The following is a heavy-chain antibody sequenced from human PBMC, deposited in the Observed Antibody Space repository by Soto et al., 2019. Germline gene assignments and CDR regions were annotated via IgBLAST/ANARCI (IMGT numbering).Heavy chain of an antibody. CDR2: ISYDGSDK. J-gene: IGHJ5*02. Sequence: GGSLRLSCAGSGFTFSSYGMHWVRQAPGKGLEWVAVISYDGSDKYYGDSVKGRFTISRDDSKNKLYQQMNSLCVEVTAIYYCAKTAGYDYVWGSSGLDPWGQGT. CDR3: AKTAGYDYVWGSSGLDP. V-gene: IGHV3-30*18. D-gene: IGHD3-16*01. CDR1: GFTFSSYG.